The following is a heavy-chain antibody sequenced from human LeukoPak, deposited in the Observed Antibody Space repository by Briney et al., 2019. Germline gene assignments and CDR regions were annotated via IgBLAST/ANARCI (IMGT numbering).Heavy chain of an antibody. D-gene: IGHD1-26*01. CDR3: ARQFLVGSTFHAFDL. J-gene: IGHJ3*01. Sequence: SETLSLTCTVSGDSISRYYWSWIRQPAGKGLEWIGHVDSSGNTNYNPSLEGRVTMSVDTSKKQFSLKLTSVTAADMAVYFCARQFLVGSTFHAFDLWGQGTRVTVSS. CDR1: GDSISRYY. CDR2: VDSSGNT. V-gene: IGHV4-4*07.